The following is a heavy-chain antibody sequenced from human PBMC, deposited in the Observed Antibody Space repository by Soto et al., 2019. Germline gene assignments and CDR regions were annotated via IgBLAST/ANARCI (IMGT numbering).Heavy chain of an antibody. V-gene: IGHV3-53*01. CDR1: GFTVSSNY. CDR2: IYSGGST. J-gene: IGHJ3*02. D-gene: IGHD4-17*01. Sequence: EVQLVESGGGLIQPGGSLRLSCAASGFTVSSNYMSWVRQAPGKGLEWVSVIYSGGSTYYADSVKGRFTNSRDNSKNTLYVQMNSLRAEDTAVYYCARAYGSDAFDIWGQGTMVTVSS. CDR3: ARAYGSDAFDI.